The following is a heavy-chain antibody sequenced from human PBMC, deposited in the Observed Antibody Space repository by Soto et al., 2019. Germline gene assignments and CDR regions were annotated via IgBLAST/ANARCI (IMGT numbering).Heavy chain of an antibody. V-gene: IGHV1-2*04. CDR3: ATRHCSSTSCYDSDYYHYGMDV. CDR1: GYTFSGYY. CDR2: INPNSGGT. Sequence: QVPLVQSGAEVKKPGASVKVSCKASGYTFSGYYIHWVRQAPGQGLEWMGWINPNSGGTNYAQKFQGWVTMTTDTSINTAYMELSRLRSDDTAVYYCATRHCSSTSCYDSDYYHYGMDVWGQGTTVTVSS. J-gene: IGHJ6*02. D-gene: IGHD2-2*01.